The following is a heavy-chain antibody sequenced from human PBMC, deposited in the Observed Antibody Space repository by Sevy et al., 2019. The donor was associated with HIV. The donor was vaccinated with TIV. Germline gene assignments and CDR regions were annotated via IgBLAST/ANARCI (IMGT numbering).Heavy chain of an antibody. V-gene: IGHV1-2*02. CDR1: GYTFTGYY. D-gene: IGHD5-12*01. CDR3: ARIHDSGAAFDI. J-gene: IGHJ3*02. Sequence: ASVKVSCKASGYTFTGYYMHWVRQAPGQRLEWMGWINPNSRGTNYAQKFQGRVTMTRDTSSSTAYMELSRLRSDDTAVYCCARIHDSGAAFDIWGQGTMVTVSS. CDR2: INPNSRGT.